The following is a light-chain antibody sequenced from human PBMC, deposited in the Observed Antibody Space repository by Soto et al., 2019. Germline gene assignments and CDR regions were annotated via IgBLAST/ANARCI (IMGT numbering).Light chain of an antibody. V-gene: IGLV2-14*01. Sequence: QSALTQPASVSGSPGQSITISCTGTTSDVSIYNYVSWYQQHPGKAPKLMIYGVSNRPSGVSNRFSGAKSGNTASLTISGLQVEDEADYYCCSYTSSTNYVFGPGTKVTVL. CDR2: GVS. CDR3: CSYTSSTNYV. J-gene: IGLJ1*01. CDR1: TSDVSIYNY.